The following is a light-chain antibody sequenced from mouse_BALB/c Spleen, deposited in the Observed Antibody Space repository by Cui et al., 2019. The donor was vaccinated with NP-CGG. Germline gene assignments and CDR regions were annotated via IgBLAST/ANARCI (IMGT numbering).Light chain of an antibody. CDR3: VLWYSNHWV. CDR2: GTN. CDR1: TGTVTTSNY. J-gene: IGLJ1*01. V-gene: IGLV1*01. Sequence: QAVVTQDSALTTSPGETVTLTCRSSTGTVTTSNYANWIQEKPDHLFTGLIGGTNNRAPGVPARFSGSLIEDKAALTITGAQTEDEAIYFCVLWYSNHWVFGGGTKLTVL.